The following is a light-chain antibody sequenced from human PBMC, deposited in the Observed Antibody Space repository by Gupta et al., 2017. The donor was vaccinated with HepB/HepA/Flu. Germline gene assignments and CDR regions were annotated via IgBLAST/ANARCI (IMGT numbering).Light chain of an antibody. CDR2: QDT. CDR1: KFGDKY. Sequence: SYELTHPPSVSVSPGQPASITCSGGKFGDKYACWYQQKPGQSPVLVIYQDTKRPSGIPERVCGSNSENTATLTITGTQTTDEDEDYCKVWARRRGVFGGGTKLTVL. CDR3: KVWARRRGV. V-gene: IGLV3-1*01. J-gene: IGLJ2*01.